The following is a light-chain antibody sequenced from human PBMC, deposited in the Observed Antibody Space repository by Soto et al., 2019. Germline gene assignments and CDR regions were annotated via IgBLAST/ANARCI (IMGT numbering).Light chain of an antibody. CDR1: TSVVGAFNY. CDR2: DVP. V-gene: IGLV2-14*03. Sequence: QSALTEPSAVSGSPGQAITISFRETTSVVGAFNYVSWYQHHPGKAPKLMIYDVPNRPSGVSNRFSGSKSGNTASLTIYGLRAEDVGDYSCNPYTSTNSYVFGSGTKVNVL. J-gene: IGLJ1*01. CDR3: NPYTSTNSYV.